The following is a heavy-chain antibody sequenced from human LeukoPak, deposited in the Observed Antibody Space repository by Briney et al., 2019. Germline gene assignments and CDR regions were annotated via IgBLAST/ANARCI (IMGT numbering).Heavy chain of an antibody. J-gene: IGHJ6*02. V-gene: IGHV5-51*01. D-gene: IGHD3-3*01. CDR2: IYPGDSDT. CDR1: GYNFTSYW. Sequence: PGESLKISCKGSGYNFTSYWIGWVRQMPGKGLEWMGIIYPGDSDTRYSPSFQGQVTISADKSISTAYLQWSSLKASDTAMYYCARHGVRGSYFYGMDVWGQGTTVTVSS. CDR3: ARHGVRGSYFYGMDV.